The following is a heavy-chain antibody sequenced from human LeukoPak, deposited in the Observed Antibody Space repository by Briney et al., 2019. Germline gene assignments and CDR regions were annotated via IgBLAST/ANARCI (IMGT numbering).Heavy chain of an antibody. CDR1: GFAFSSYE. J-gene: IGHJ3*02. Sequence: GGSLRLSCAASGFAFSSYEMNWVRQAPGKGLEWVSYISSSGSNIYYADSGKGRFTISRDNAKNSLYLQMNSLGAEDTAVYYCARDCGGGSCYGPYDAFDIWGQGTMVTVSS. D-gene: IGHD2-15*01. CDR2: ISSSGSNI. V-gene: IGHV3-48*03. CDR3: ARDCGGGSCYGPYDAFDI.